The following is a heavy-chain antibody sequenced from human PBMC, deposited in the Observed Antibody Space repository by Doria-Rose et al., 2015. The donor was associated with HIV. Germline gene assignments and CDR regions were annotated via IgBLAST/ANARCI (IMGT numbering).Heavy chain of an antibody. Sequence: ESLKISCKGSGYSFSSYWIGWVRQMPGKGLEWMGIIYPGDSDTRYSPSFEGQVTISADKSISTAYLQWSSLKASDTAMYYCARLKVGSTDGFDIWGQGTMVTVSS. J-gene: IGHJ3*02. V-gene: IGHV5-51*01. CDR3: ARLKVGSTDGFDI. CDR1: GYSFSSYW. D-gene: IGHD1-26*01. CDR2: IYPGDSDT.